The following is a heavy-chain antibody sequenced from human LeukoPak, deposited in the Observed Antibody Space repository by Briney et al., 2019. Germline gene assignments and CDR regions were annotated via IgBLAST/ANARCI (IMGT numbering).Heavy chain of an antibody. Sequence: SETLSLTCTVSGGSISSGGYYWSWIRQHPGKGLEWIGYIYYSGSTYYNPSLKSRVTISVDTSKNQFSLKLSSVTAADTAVYYCARTTVPAAMFYFDYWGQGTLVTVSS. V-gene: IGHV4-31*03. D-gene: IGHD2-2*01. J-gene: IGHJ4*02. CDR1: GGSISSGGYY. CDR3: ARTTVPAAMFYFDY. CDR2: IYYSGST.